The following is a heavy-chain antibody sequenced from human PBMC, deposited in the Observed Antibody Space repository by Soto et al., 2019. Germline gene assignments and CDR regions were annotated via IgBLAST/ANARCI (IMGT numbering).Heavy chain of an antibody. D-gene: IGHD3-16*02. CDR3: ARDKERYDYIWGSYRFAGDY. Sequence: ASVKVSCKASGYTFTSYGISWVRQAPGQGLEWMGWISAYNGNTNYAQKLQGRVTMTTDTSTSTAYMELRSLRSDDTAVYYCARDKERYDYIWGSYRFAGDYWGQGTLVTVSS. CDR2: ISAYNGNT. J-gene: IGHJ4*02. CDR1: GYTFTSYG. V-gene: IGHV1-18*01.